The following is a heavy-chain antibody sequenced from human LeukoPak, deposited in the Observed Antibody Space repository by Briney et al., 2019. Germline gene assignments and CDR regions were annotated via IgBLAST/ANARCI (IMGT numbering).Heavy chain of an antibody. CDR3: ARRVDYYYGMDV. CDR1: GGSISDYY. CDR2: ISYSGNT. J-gene: IGHJ6*02. Sequence: SETLSLTCTVSGGSISDYYWSWIRQPPGKGLERIGYISYSGNTNYNPSLRSRVIMSVDTSKSQFSLKLSSVTAADTAVYYCARRVDYYYGMDVWGQGTLVTVSS. D-gene: IGHD2-15*01. V-gene: IGHV4-59*08.